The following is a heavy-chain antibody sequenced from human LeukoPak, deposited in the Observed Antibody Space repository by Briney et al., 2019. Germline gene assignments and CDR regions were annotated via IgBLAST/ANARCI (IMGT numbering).Heavy chain of an antibody. V-gene: IGHV3-9*01. CDR2: ISWNSGSI. J-gene: IGHJ4*02. Sequence: PGGSLRLSCAASGFTFDDYAMHWVRQAPGKGLEWVSGISWNSGSIGYADSVKGRFTISRDNAKNSLYLQMNSLRAEDTAVYYCARVLYSYAPFDYWGQGTLVTVSS. CDR3: ARVLYSYAPFDY. D-gene: IGHD5-18*01. CDR1: GFTFDDYA.